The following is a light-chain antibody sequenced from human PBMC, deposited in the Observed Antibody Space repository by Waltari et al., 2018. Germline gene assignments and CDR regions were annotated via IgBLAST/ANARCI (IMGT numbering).Light chain of an antibody. V-gene: IGLV1-47*01. CDR3: AAWDDSLSGPWV. CDR1: SSNIGSNS. Sequence: QSVLTQPPSASGTPGQRVTTSCSGSSSNIGSNSVYWYQQLPGTAPQLHIYRNNQRPSGVPTRFSVSKSGTSASLAISGLRSEDEADYYCAAWDDSLSGPWVFGGGTKLTVL. J-gene: IGLJ3*02. CDR2: RNN.